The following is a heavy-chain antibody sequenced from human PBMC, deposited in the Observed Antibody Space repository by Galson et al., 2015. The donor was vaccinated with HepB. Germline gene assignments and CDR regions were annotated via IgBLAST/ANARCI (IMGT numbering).Heavy chain of an antibody. V-gene: IGHV4-59*01. J-gene: IGHJ3*02. CDR3: ARDAVSRAFDI. CDR2: IYSSGST. Sequence: SETLSLTCTVSGDSISTYYWSWIRQPPGKGLEWIGYIYSSGSTNYNPSLKSRVTISVDTSKNQFSLKLNSVTAADTAIYYCARDAVSRAFDIWGQGTMVAVSS. D-gene: IGHD2/OR15-2a*01. CDR1: GDSISTYY.